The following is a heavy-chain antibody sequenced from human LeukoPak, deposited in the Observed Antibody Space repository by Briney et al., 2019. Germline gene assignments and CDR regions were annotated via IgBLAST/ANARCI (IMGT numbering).Heavy chain of an antibody. CDR3: ARDRGSLGWFDP. V-gene: IGHV1-2*02. D-gene: IGHD3-16*01. Sequence: ASVKVSCKASGYTFTGYYMHCVRQAPGQGLEWMGWINPNSGGTNYAQKFQGRVTMARDTSISTAYMEVSRLRSDDTAVYYCARDRGSLGWFDPWGQGTLVTVSS. J-gene: IGHJ5*02. CDR2: INPNSGGT. CDR1: GYTFTGYY.